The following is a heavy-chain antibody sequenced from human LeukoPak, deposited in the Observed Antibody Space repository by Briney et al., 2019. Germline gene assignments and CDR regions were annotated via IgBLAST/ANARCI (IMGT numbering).Heavy chain of an antibody. J-gene: IGHJ6*03. V-gene: IGHV3-11*04. CDR3: ARGREYGSGSLHYYYMDV. CDR1: GLTFIDNY. CDR2: ISRSGSTI. Sequence: GGSLRLSCAASGLTFIDNYMIWIRQAPGKGLEWVSCISRSGSTIYYADSVKGRLTISMDNAKNSLYLQMNSLRAEDTAVYFSARGREYGSGSLHYYYMDVWGKGTTVTVSS. D-gene: IGHD3-10*01.